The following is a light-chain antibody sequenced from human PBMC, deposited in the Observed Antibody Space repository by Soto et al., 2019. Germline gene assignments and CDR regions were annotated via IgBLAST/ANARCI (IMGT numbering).Light chain of an antibody. Sequence: DIVMTQSPDSLAVSLGERATINCKSSQSVLYSSNNKNCLARYQQKPGQPPKLLIYWASTRESGVPDRFSGSGSGTDFTLTISSLQAEDVAVYYCQQYYSPPLTFGGGTKVEIK. J-gene: IGKJ4*01. CDR2: WAS. CDR3: QQYYSPPLT. V-gene: IGKV4-1*01. CDR1: QSVLYSSNNKNC.